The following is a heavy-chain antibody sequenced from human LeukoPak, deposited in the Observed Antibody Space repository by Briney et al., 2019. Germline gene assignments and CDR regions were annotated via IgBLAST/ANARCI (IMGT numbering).Heavy chain of an antibody. CDR3: ARELRDFWSGYPDY. J-gene: IGHJ4*02. Sequence: SETLSLTCTVSGGSISSYYWSWIRQPPGKGLGWIGYIYYSGSTNYNPSLKSRVTISVDTSKNQFSLKLSSVTGADTAVYYCARELRDFWSGYPDYWGQGTLVTVSS. D-gene: IGHD3-3*01. V-gene: IGHV4-59*01. CDR1: GGSISSYY. CDR2: IYYSGST.